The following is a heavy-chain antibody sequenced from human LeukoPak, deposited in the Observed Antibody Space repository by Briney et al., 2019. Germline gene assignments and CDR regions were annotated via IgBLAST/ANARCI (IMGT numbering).Heavy chain of an antibody. D-gene: IGHD3-22*01. CDR3: TTTFYSDSSFGN. CDR2: IKSKTAGGTT. J-gene: IGHJ4*02. Sequence: GGSLRLSCAASGFTFSSTWMSWVRQAPGKGLEWVGRIKSKTAGGTTDYAAPVRGRFTISRDDSKNTLYLQMNSLKTEDTAVYYCTTTFYSDSSFGNWGPGSLVTVSS. V-gene: IGHV3-15*01. CDR1: GFTFSSTW.